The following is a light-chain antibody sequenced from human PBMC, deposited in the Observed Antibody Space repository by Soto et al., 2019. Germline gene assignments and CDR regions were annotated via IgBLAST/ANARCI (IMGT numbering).Light chain of an antibody. CDR1: QNISDS. J-gene: IGKJ2*01. CDR3: QRSWT. CDR2: SAS. V-gene: IGKV1-39*01. Sequence: DIQMTQSPSSLSASVGDRVNVTCRASQNISDSLNWYQHKPGKAPNLLIYSASTLQSGVPSRFSGSGSGTDFTITISSLQPEDFASYYCQRSWTFGQGTKLE.